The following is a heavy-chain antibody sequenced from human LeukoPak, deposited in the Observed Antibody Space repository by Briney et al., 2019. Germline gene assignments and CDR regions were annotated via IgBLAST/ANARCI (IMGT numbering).Heavy chain of an antibody. CDR1: GFTFSSYS. D-gene: IGHD1-26*01. CDR2: ISSSSSTI. CDR3: ARGLRNSGSYY. Sequence: GGSLRLSCAASGFTFSSYSMNWVRQAPGKGLEWVSYISSSSSTIYYADSVKGRFTISGDNAKNSLYLQMNSLRAEDTAVYYCARGLRNSGSYYWGQGTLVTVSS. V-gene: IGHV3-48*01. J-gene: IGHJ4*02.